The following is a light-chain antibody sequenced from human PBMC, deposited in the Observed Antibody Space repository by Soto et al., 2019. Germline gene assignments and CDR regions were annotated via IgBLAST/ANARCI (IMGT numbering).Light chain of an antibody. J-gene: IGKJ2*01. CDR3: QQSAITPPYT. V-gene: IGKV1-39*01. CDR2: GTS. Sequence: DIQLTQSPSSLSASIGDRVTITCRASQTIGRSLNWYQHKPGTAPKLLIYGTSILQSGVPSRFSGIGSETDFTLTISSLQPDDIVTYYCQQSAITPPYTFGQGTRLEI. CDR1: QTIGRS.